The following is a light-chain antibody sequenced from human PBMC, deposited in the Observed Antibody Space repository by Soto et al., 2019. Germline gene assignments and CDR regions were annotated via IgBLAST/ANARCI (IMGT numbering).Light chain of an antibody. V-gene: IGLV2-14*01. CDR2: DVS. J-gene: IGLJ2*01. Sequence: QSALTQPASVSGSPGQSITISCTGTSSDVGGYNYVSWYQQHPGKAPKLMIYDVSNRPSGVSNRFSGSKSGNTASLTISGVKAEDEADYSCSSYTSSSTVVFGGGTKLTVL. CDR3: SSYTSSSTVV. CDR1: SSDVGGYNY.